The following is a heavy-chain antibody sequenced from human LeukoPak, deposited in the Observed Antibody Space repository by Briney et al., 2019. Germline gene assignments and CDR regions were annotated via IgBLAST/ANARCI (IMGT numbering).Heavy chain of an antibody. CDR2: IIPIFGTA. CDR1: GDTFSSYA. CDR3: ARASPYYDYFDY. Sequence: WASVKVSCKASGDTFSSYAISWVRQAPGQGLEWMGGIIPIFGTANYAQKFQGRVTITADESTSTAYMELSSLRSEDTAVYYCARASPYYDYFDYWGQGTLVTVSS. V-gene: IGHV1-69*13. D-gene: IGHD3-3*01. J-gene: IGHJ4*02.